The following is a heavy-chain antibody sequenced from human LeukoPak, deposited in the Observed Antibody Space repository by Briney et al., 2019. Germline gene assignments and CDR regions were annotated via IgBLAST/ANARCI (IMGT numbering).Heavy chain of an antibody. D-gene: IGHD3-10*01. CDR3: ARDLVVRGVIRGLYDY. Sequence: GASVKVSCKASGYTFTSYYMHWVRQAPGQGLEWMGIINPSGGSTSYAQKFQGRVTMTRDTSTSTVYMELSSLRSEDTAVYYCARDLVVRGVIRGLYDYWGQGTLVTVSS. CDR2: INPSGGST. J-gene: IGHJ4*02. CDR1: GYTFTSYY. V-gene: IGHV1-46*01.